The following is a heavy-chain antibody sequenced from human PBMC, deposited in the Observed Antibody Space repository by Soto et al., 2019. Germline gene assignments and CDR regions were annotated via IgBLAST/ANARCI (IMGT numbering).Heavy chain of an antibody. D-gene: IGHD5-12*01. V-gene: IGHV4-34*01. CDR1: GGSFSDYY. CDR2: INHSGST. Sequence: QVQLQQWGAGLLKPSETLSLTCAVYGGSFSDYYWSWIRQPPGKGLEWIGEINHSGSTNYNPSLNSRVTISVDTSKNQFSLKLSSVTAADTAVYYCARERWLQKKFDYWGQGTLVTVSS. CDR3: ARERWLQKKFDY. J-gene: IGHJ4*02.